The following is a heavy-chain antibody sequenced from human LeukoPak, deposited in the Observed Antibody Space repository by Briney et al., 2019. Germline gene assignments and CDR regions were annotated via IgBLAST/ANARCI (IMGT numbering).Heavy chain of an antibody. CDR1: GYSFTSYW. V-gene: IGHV5-10-1*01. D-gene: IGHD6-19*01. CDR2: IDPSDSYT. Sequence: GESLRISCKGSGYSFTSYWISWVRQMPGKGLEWMGRIDPSDSYTYYSPSSQGHVTISADKSISTAYLQWSSLKASDTAMYYCVFSGWYGAFDIWGQGTMVTVSS. J-gene: IGHJ3*02. CDR3: VFSGWYGAFDI.